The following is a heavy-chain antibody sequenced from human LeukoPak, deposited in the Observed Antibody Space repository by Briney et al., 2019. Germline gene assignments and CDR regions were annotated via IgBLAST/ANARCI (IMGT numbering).Heavy chain of an antibody. D-gene: IGHD6-19*01. CDR2: IHYDGSNK. V-gene: IGHV3-30*02. J-gene: IGHJ4*02. CDR3: VCPGWYSRGWYDY. CDR1: GFTFSSDG. Sequence: GGSLRLSCAASGFTFSSDGMHWVRQAPGKGLEWVAFIHYDGSNKYYADSVKGRFTISRDNSKNTLYLQMNSLRAEDTAVYYCVCPGWYSRGWYDYWGQGTLVTVSS.